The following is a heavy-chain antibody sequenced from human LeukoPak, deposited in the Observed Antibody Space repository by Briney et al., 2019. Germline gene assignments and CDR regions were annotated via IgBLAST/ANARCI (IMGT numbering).Heavy chain of an antibody. D-gene: IGHD2-15*01. V-gene: IGHV3-30*18. J-gene: IGHJ4*02. CDR1: GFVFSDFG. Sequence: PGKSLRLSCAASGFVFSDFGMLWVRQAPVKGLEWVAFISYDGSNKNYADSVKGRSTISRDNSEKTVYLQMSSLRVEDTAVYYCVKDHCSGGSCHSFDFWGQGTLVTVSP. CDR3: VKDHCSGGSCHSFDF. CDR2: ISYDGSNK.